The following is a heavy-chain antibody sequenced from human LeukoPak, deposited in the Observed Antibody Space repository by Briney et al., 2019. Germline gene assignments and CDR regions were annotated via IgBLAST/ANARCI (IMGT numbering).Heavy chain of an antibody. CDR1: GFIFSSNY. V-gene: IGHV3-53*01. J-gene: IGHJ4*02. D-gene: IGHD3-16*01. CDR2: IYVGDNV. Sequence: GGSLRLSCVASGFIFSSNYLNWVRQAPGKGLEWLSIIYVGDNVYYADSVKGRFTISRDNSKNALYLQMNSLRAEDTAVYYCAKVTTSRGSGLGGWGQGTLVTVSS. CDR3: AKVTTSRGSGLGG.